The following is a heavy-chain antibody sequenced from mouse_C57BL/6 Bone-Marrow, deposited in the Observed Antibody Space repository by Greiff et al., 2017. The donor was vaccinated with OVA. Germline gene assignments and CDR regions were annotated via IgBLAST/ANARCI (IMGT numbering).Heavy chain of an antibody. CDR1: GYAFSSSW. CDR3: ARYYYGSSLFDY. J-gene: IGHJ2*01. CDR2: IYPGDGDT. Sequence: VQLQQSGPELVKPGASVKISCKASGYAFSSSWMNWVKQRPGKGLEWIGRIYPGDGDTNYNGKFKGKATLTADKSSSPAYMQLSSLTSEDSAVYFCARYYYGSSLFDYWGQGTTLTVSS. D-gene: IGHD1-1*01. V-gene: IGHV1-82*01.